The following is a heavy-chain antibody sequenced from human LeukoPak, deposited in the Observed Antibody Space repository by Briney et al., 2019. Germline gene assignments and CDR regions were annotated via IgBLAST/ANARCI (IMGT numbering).Heavy chain of an antibody. CDR2: IIPIFGTA. J-gene: IGHJ4*02. Sequence: GASVKVSCKASGGTFSSYAISWVRQAPGQGLEWMGGIIPIFGTANYAQKFQGRVTITADKSTSTAYMELSSLRSEDTAVYYCARADYYDSSGYYYYWGQGTLVTVSS. V-gene: IGHV1-69*06. CDR3: ARADYYDSSGYYYY. D-gene: IGHD3-22*01. CDR1: GGTFSSYA.